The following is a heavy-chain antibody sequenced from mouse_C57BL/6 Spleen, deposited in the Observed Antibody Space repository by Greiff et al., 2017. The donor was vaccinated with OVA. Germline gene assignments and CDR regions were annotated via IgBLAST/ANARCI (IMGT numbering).Heavy chain of an antibody. CDR1: GYTFTSYW. J-gene: IGHJ4*01. Sequence: QVQLQQPGAELVMPGASVKLSCKASGYTFTSYWMHWVKQRPGQGLAWIGEIDPSDSYTNYNQKFKGKSTLTVDKSSSTAYMQLSSLTSEDSAVYYCARRGKYDAYAMDYWGQGTSVTVSS. V-gene: IGHV1-69*01. CDR3: ARRGKYDAYAMDY. D-gene: IGHD2-3*01. CDR2: IDPSDSYT.